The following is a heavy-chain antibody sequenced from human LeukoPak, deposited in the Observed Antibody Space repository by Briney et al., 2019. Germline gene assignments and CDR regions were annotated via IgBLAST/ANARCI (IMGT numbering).Heavy chain of an antibody. V-gene: IGHV3-66*01. CDR1: GFTVSSNY. D-gene: IGHD6-19*01. CDR3: ATSGGIGNYYFDY. J-gene: IGHJ4*02. CDR2: IYSGGST. Sequence: GGSLRLSCAASGFTVSSNYMSWVRQAPGRGLEWVSVIYSGGSTYYADSVKGRFTISRDNSKNTLYLQMNSLRGEDTAVYYCATSGGIGNYYFDYWGQGTLVTVSS.